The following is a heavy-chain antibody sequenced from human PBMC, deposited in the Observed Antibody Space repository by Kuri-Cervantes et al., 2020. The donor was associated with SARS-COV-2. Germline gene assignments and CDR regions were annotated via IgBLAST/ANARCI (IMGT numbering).Heavy chain of an antibody. CDR2: IWYDGSNK. CDR1: GFTFSSYS. V-gene: IGHV3-33*08. D-gene: IGHD2-2*01. CDR3: ARSHKAIVVVPAARAYYYGMDV. J-gene: IGHJ6*02. Sequence: GESMKISCAASGFTFSSYSMNWVRQAPGKGLEWVAAIWYDGSNKYYADSVKGRFTISRDNSKNTLYLQMNSLRAEDTAVYYCARSHKAIVVVPAARAYYYGMDVWGQGTTVTVSS.